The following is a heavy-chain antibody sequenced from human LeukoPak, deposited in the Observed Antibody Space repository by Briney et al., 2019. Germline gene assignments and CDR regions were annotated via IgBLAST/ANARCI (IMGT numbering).Heavy chain of an antibody. Sequence: PSETLSLTCTVSGGSISSYYWSWIRQPPGKGLEWIGYIYYSGSTNYNPSLKSRVTISVDTSKNQFSLKLSSVTAADTAVYYCARDGRGSYLYWGQGTLVTVSS. CDR3: ARDGRGSYLY. J-gene: IGHJ4*02. CDR1: GGSISSYY. D-gene: IGHD1-26*01. V-gene: IGHV4-59*01. CDR2: IYYSGST.